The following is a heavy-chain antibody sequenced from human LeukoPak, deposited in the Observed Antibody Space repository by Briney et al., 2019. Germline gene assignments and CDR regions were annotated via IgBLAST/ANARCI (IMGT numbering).Heavy chain of an antibody. CDR2: ISYDGSNK. Sequence: GGSLRLSCAASGFTFSSYGMHWVRQAPGKGLEWVAVISYDGSNKYYADSVKGRFTISRDNSKNTLHLQMNSLRAEDTAVYYCANGGYYDSSGYFDYWGQGTLVTVSS. CDR3: ANGGYYDSSGYFDY. CDR1: GFTFSSYG. J-gene: IGHJ4*02. D-gene: IGHD3-22*01. V-gene: IGHV3-30*18.